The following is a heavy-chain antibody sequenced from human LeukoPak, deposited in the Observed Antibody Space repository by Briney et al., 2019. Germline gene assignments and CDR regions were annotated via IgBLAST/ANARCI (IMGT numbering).Heavy chain of an antibody. J-gene: IGHJ4*02. D-gene: IGHD3-3*01. CDR1: GYTFTGYY. CDR3: ARLPTYQNTYYDFWSGYYIPQTDY. V-gene: IGHV1-2*02. Sequence: ASAKVSCKASGYTFTGYYMHWVRQAPGQGLEWMGWINPNSGGTNYAQKFQGRVTMTRDTSISTAYMELSRLRSDDTAVYYCARLPTYQNTYYDFWSGYYIPQTDYWGQGTLVTVSS. CDR2: INPNSGGT.